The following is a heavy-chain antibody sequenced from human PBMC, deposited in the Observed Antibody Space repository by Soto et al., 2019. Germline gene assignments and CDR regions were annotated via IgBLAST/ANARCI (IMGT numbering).Heavy chain of an antibody. CDR1: GDSSSTYY. CDR3: GRSFCSVSVICNWSAP. V-gene: IGHV4-59*01. D-gene: IGHD2-15*01. CDR2: INYSGRT. Sequence: PSETLSLTCSVSGDSSSTYYWGWIRQPPGKGLEWIGYINYSGRTNHNPSLKSRVTTSVDTSKNQFSLKLSSVTAADTAVYYCGRSFCSVSVICNWSAPGGKGTLVTVSS. J-gene: IGHJ5*02.